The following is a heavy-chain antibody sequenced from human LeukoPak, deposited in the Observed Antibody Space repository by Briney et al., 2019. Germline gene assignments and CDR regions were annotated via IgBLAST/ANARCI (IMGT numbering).Heavy chain of an antibody. CDR1: GGSISSYY. CDR3: ARDQIPYCSSTSCYTGFDY. CDR2: IYTSGST. Sequence: SETLSLTCTVSGGSISSYYWSWIRQPAGKGLEWIGRIYTSGSTNYNPSLKSRVTMSVDTSKNQFSLKLSSVTAADTAVYYCARDQIPYCSSTSCYTGFDYWGQGTLVTVSS. J-gene: IGHJ4*02. V-gene: IGHV4-4*07. D-gene: IGHD2-2*02.